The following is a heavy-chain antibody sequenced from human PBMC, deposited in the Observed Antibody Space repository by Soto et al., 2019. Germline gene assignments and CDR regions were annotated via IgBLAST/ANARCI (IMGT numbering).Heavy chain of an antibody. V-gene: IGHV1-18*01. D-gene: IGHD1-26*01. CDR3: ARERQWEQLSY. Sequence: QVQLVQSGVEVKMPGASVQLACKASGYTFTNYGRTWGRQVPGQGLGWSGWVSGYNRNTNYAQKFEDRVMMTTDPSTSTAFMELRSLRPGDTSICCCARERQWEQLSYGGQGTLLTVSP. CDR2: VSGYNRNT. CDR1: GYTFTNYG. J-gene: IGHJ4*02.